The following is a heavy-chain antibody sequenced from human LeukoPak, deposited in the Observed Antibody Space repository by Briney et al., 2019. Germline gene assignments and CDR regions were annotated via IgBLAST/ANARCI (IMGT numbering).Heavy chain of an antibody. CDR3: ASSSTSAGAYYYYYMDV. CDR1: GGSLCSGDYA. D-gene: IGHD2-2*01. J-gene: IGHJ6*03. CDR2: IYYSGST. V-gene: IGHV4-30-4*08. Sequence: PSETLSLSCTVSGGSLCSGDYAWSWIRQPPGKGLEWIGYIYYSGSTYYHRSLKTRLTKSADTTKNQYTLKLSAVTAADTAVYDCASSSTSAGAYYYYYMDVWGKGTTVTVSS.